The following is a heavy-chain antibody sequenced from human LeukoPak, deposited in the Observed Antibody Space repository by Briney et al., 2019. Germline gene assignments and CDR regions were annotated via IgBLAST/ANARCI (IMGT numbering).Heavy chain of an antibody. CDR1: GGSINGLY. V-gene: IGHV4-4*07. J-gene: IGHJ5*02. D-gene: IGHD6-13*01. CDR3: ARDRSSSYTRDWFDP. CDR2: ISNSKHI. Sequence: TPSEPLSLTCTVSGGSINGLYWSGIRQPAGKGLEWMGRISNSKHINYNPYLKSRAKMSIDTTKSQFPLKLNSVTAADTAVYYCARDRSSSYTRDWFDPWGQGALVTVSS.